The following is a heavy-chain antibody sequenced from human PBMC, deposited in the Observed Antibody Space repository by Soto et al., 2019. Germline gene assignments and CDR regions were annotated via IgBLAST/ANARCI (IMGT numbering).Heavy chain of an antibody. J-gene: IGHJ4*02. CDR2: IYYSGST. Sequence: SETLSLTCTVSGGSISSGDYYWSWIRQHPGKGLEWIGYIYYSGSTYYNPSLKSRVTISVDRSKNQFSLKLSSVTAADTAVYYCARGALRWSTSWDFDYWGQGILVTVSS. V-gene: IGHV4-30-4*08. D-gene: IGHD4-17*01. CDR3: ARGALRWSTSWDFDY. CDR1: GGSISSGDYY.